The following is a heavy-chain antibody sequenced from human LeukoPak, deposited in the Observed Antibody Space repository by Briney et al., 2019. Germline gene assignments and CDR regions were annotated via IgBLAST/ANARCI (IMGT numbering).Heavy chain of an antibody. J-gene: IGHJ6*03. CDR1: GYTFTGYY. CDR3: ARGLRSVGNYYYYMDV. V-gene: IGHV1-2*02. Sequence: EASVKVSCKASGYTFTGYYMHWVRQAPGQGLEWMGWINPNSGGTNYAQKFQGRVTMTRNTSISTAYMELSSLRSEDTAVYYCARGLRSVGNYYYYMDVWGKGTTVTISS. CDR2: INPNSGGT. D-gene: IGHD3-3*01.